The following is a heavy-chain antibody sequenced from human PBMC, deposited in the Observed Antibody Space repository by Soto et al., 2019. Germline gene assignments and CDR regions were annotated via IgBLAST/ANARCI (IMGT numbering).Heavy chain of an antibody. V-gene: IGHV4-30-4*01. CDR2: IYYSGST. Sequence: SETLSLTCTVSGGSISSGDYYWSWIRQPPGKGLEWIGYIYYSGSTYYNPSLKSRVTISVDTSKNQFSLKLSSVTAADTAVYYCARDQLITMVRGVPSLLIDYWGQGTLVTVSS. CDR1: GGSISSGDYY. CDR3: ARDQLITMVRGVPSLLIDY. J-gene: IGHJ4*02. D-gene: IGHD3-10*01.